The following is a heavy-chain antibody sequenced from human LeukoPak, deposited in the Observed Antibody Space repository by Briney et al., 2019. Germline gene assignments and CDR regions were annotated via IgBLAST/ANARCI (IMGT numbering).Heavy chain of an antibody. Sequence: SETLSLTCAVYGGSFSGYYWSWIRQPPGKGLEWIGEINHSGSTNYNPSLKSRVTISVDTSKNQFSLKLSSVTAADTAVYYCARVGDGAFDIWGQGTMVTVSS. J-gene: IGHJ3*02. CDR3: ARVGDGAFDI. D-gene: IGHD3-16*01. CDR1: GGSFSGYY. V-gene: IGHV4-34*01. CDR2: INHSGST.